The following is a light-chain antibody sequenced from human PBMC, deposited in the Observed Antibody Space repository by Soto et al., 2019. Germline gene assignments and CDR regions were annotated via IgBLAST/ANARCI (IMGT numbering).Light chain of an antibody. CDR3: QQYNSYST. J-gene: IGKJ1*01. CDR1: QSISSW. Sequence: DIPMTQSPATLSASVGDRVTITCRASQSISSWLAWYQQKPGKAPKLLIYKASSLESGVPSRFSGSGSGTDFTLTISSLHPHDFATYYCQQYNSYSTFGQGTKVEIK. V-gene: IGKV1-5*03. CDR2: KAS.